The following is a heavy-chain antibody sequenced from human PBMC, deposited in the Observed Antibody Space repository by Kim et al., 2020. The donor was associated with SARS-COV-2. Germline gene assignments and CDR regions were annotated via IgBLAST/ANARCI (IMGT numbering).Heavy chain of an antibody. V-gene: IGHV1-8*01. CDR3: ARTPSKYGRKSYYYYYGMDV. CDR2: MNPNSGNT. Sequence: ASVKVSCKASGYTFTSYDINWVRQATGQGLEWMGWMNPNSGNTGYAQKFQGRVTMTRNTSISTAYMELSSLRSEDTAVYYCARTPSKYGRKSYYYYYGMDVWGQGTTVTVSS. CDR1: GYTFTSYD. J-gene: IGHJ6*02. D-gene: IGHD4-17*01.